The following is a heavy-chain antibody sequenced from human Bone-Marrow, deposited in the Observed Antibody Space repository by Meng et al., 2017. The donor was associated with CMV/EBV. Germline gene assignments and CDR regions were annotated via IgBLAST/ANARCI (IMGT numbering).Heavy chain of an antibody. CDR3: ARDRTYYDILTGHVPCPLDY. J-gene: IGHJ4*02. CDR2: ISAYNDHT. Sequence: LTSYGISWVRQDPGQGLEWMGWISAYNDHTKYAQNLQGRVTMTTDTSTSTAYMELRSLRSDDTAVYYCARDRTYYDILTGHVPCPLDYWGQGTLVTVSS. CDR1: LTSYG. V-gene: IGHV1-18*01. D-gene: IGHD3-9*01.